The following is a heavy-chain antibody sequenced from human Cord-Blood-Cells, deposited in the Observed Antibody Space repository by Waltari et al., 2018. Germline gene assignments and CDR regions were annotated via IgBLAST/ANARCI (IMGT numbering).Heavy chain of an antibody. CDR3: ARVLRFLEWLFDY. CDR1: GGSFSGYY. V-gene: IGHV4-34*01. J-gene: IGHJ4*02. Sequence: QVQLQQWGAGLLKPSETLSLTCAVYGGSFSGYYWSWIRQPPGKGLEWIGEINHSGSTNYNPSLKSRVTISVDTSKNQFSLKRSSVTAADTAVYYCARVLRFLEWLFDYWGQGTLVTVSS. CDR2: INHSGST. D-gene: IGHD3-3*01.